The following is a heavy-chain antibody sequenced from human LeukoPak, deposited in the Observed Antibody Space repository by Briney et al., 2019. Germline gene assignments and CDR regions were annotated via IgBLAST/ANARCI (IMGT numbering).Heavy chain of an antibody. CDR2: IYPSDSDT. V-gene: IGHV5-51*01. CDR3: ARQDCSGGSCYPVESPPFDY. CDR1: GYSFTSYW. J-gene: IGHJ4*02. D-gene: IGHD2-15*01. Sequence: GESLKISCKGSGYSFTSYWIGWVRQMPGKGLEWMGIIYPSDSDTRYSPSFQGQVTISADKSISTAYLQWSSLKASDTAMYYCARQDCSGGSCYPVESPPFDYWGQGTLVTVSS.